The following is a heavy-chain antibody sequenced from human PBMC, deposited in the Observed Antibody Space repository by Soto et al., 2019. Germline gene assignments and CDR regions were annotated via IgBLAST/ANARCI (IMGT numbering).Heavy chain of an antibody. J-gene: IGHJ5*02. CDR3: ASSYGSGTYYNLFLS. D-gene: IGHD3-10*01. CDR1: GYTFTSYT. V-gene: IGHV1-3*01. CDR2: INAGNGNT. Sequence: QVSLVQSGADMEKPGASMKVSCKTSGYTFTSYTVHWVRQAPGQSLQWMGWINAGNGNTKYSQSFQDSVTITRDTSASTVYMEVACLSAKDRAIYDCASSYGSGTYYNLFLSWGQGVLVTVSS.